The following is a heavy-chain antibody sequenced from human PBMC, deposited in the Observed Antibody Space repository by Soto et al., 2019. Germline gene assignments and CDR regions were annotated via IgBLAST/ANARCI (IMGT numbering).Heavy chain of an antibody. CDR2: IRNKTNNYAT. CDR3: TSRRDWTAVDPLDY. CDR1: GFTFSDSA. V-gene: IGHV3-73*01. J-gene: IGHJ4*02. Sequence: PGGSLRLSCAASGFTFSDSAMHWVRQASGKGQEWVGRIRNKTNNYATAYIASVKGRFTISRDDSKNTVYLQMNSLKIDDTAVYFCTSRRDWTAVDPLDYWGLGTLVTVSS. D-gene: IGHD5-18*01.